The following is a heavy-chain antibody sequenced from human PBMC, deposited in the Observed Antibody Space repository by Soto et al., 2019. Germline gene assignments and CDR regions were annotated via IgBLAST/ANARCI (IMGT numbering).Heavy chain of an antibody. J-gene: IGHJ6*02. CDR3: ARSRYYDSSGYYGMVSYSYYGMDV. V-gene: IGHV4-34*01. CDR2: INHSGST. D-gene: IGHD3-22*01. CDR1: GGSFSGYY. Sequence: QVQLQQWGAGLLKPSETLSLTCAVYGGSFSGYYWSWIRQPPGKGLEWIGEINHSGSTNYNPSLKSRVTISVDTSKYQFSLKLSSVTAADTAVYYCARSRYYDSSGYYGMVSYSYYGMDVWGQGTTVTVSS.